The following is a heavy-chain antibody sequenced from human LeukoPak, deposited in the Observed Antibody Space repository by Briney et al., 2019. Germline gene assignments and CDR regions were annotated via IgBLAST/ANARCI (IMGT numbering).Heavy chain of an antibody. D-gene: IGHD6-13*01. CDR2: ITISSTTI. J-gene: IGHJ4*02. Sequence: GGSLRLSCAASGFTFSSYAMTWVRQAPGKGLEWISYITISSTTIYYADSVKGRFTISRDNAENSLYLQMNSLGAEDTAVYYCAREWPYSSSWSSFDYWGQGTLVTVSS. V-gene: IGHV3-48*01. CDR3: AREWPYSSSWSSFDY. CDR1: GFTFSSYA.